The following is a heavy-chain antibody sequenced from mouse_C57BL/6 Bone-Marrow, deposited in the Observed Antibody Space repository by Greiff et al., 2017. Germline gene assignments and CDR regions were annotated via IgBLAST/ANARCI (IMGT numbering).Heavy chain of an antibody. CDR2: IYPRSGNT. CDR3: ARPDGYCYAMDY. J-gene: IGHJ4*01. D-gene: IGHD2-3*01. CDR1: GYTFTSYG. Sequence: QVQLKESGAELARPGASVKLSCKASGYTFTSYGISWVKQRTGQGLEWIGEIYPRSGNTYYNEKFKGKATLTAYKSSSTAYMELRSLTSEDSAVYFCARPDGYCYAMDYWGQGTSVTVSS. V-gene: IGHV1-81*01.